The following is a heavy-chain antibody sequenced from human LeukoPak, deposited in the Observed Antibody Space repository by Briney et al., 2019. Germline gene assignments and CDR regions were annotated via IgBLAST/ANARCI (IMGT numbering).Heavy chain of an antibody. CDR2: IYYSGST. J-gene: IGHJ4*02. Sequence: PAESLSLTCTVCGGSISSSSYYWGWNRQPPGKGLEWIGSIYYSGSTYYNPSLKSRVTISVDTSKNQFSLKLSSVTAADTAVYYCARTSITIFGVVTTFDYWGQGTLVRLL. D-gene: IGHD3-3*01. CDR1: GGSISSSSYY. CDR3: ARTSITIFGVVTTFDY. V-gene: IGHV4-39*01.